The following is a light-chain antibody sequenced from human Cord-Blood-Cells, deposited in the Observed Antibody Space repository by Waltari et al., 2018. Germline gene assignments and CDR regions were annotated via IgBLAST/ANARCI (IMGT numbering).Light chain of an antibody. V-gene: IGLV2-14*01. J-gene: IGLJ2*01. CDR3: SSYTSSSTLVV. CDR2: DVS. CDR1: SSDVGGYNY. Sequence: QSALTQPASVSGSPGQSITISCTGTSSDVGGYNYVSWYQQPPGKAPKLMIYDVSNRASGGSNPLPCPKSGNTASPTISGLQAEDEADYYCSSYTSSSTLVVFGGGTKLTVL.